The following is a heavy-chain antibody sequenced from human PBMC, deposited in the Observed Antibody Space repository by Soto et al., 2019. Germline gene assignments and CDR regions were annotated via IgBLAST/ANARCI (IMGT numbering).Heavy chain of an antibody. J-gene: IGHJ6*02. CDR2: TYYRSKWYN. CDR3: ARGLYSNSYYYYYYGMDV. D-gene: IGHD4-4*01. V-gene: IGHV6-1*01. CDR1: GDSVSSNSAA. Sequence: SPTLSLTCAISGDSVSSNSAAWNWIRQSPSRGLEWLGRTYYRSKWYNDYAVSVKSRITINPDTSKNQFSLQLNSVTPEDTAVYYCARGLYSNSYYYYYYGMDVWGQGTTVTVSS.